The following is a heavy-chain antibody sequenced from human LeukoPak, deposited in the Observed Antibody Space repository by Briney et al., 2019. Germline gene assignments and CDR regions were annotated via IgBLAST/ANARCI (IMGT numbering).Heavy chain of an antibody. CDR1: GFTFSSYS. D-gene: IGHD3-22*01. CDR3: ARAIVVVSNGYYFDY. Sequence: GGSLRLSCAASGFTFSSYSMNWVRQAPGKGLEWVSSISSSSSYIYYADSVKGRVTISRDNAKNSLYLQMNSLRAEDTAVYYCARAIVVVSNGYYFDYWGQGTLVTVSS. J-gene: IGHJ4*02. CDR2: ISSSSSYI. V-gene: IGHV3-21*01.